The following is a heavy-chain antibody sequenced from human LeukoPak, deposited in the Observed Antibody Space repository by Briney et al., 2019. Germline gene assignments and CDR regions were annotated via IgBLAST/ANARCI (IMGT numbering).Heavy chain of an antibody. V-gene: IGHV3-21*01. CDR3: ARGITTTFDP. D-gene: IGHD3-22*01. J-gene: IGHJ5*02. CDR1: GFTFSSYS. Sequence: GGSLRLSCAASGFTFSSYSMNWVRQAPGKGLEWVSSISSSSSYIYYADSVRGRFTISRDNAKNSLYLQMNSLRAEDTAVYYCARGITTTFDPWGQGTLVTVSS. CDR2: ISSSSSYI.